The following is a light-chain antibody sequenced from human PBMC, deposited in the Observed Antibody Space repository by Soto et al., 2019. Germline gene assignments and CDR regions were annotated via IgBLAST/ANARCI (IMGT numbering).Light chain of an antibody. CDR1: SSNIGAGYD. CDR2: GNT. Sequence: QAVVTQPPSVSGAPGQRVTISCTGSSSNIGAGYDVHWYQQLPGTAPKLLIYGNTNRPSGVPDRFSGSKSGTSASLAITGLQAEDEADYYCQSYDSSLGGSGVFGTGTKVTVL. CDR3: QSYDSSLGGSGV. J-gene: IGLJ1*01. V-gene: IGLV1-40*01.